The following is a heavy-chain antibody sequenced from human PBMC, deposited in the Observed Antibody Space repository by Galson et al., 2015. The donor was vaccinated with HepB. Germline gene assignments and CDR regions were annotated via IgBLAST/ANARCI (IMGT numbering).Heavy chain of an antibody. CDR3: AKDIGAADWNFDL. CDR1: GFTFSSYA. Sequence: SLRLSCAASGFTFSSYAMSWVRQAPGRGLEWVSTVIGGGTTTYYADSVKGRFTISRDNSKNTLYLQMNSLRADDTAVYYCAKDIGAADWNFDLCGRGSLVTASS. CDR2: VIGGGTTT. V-gene: IGHV3-23*01. D-gene: IGHD3-16*01. J-gene: IGHJ2*01.